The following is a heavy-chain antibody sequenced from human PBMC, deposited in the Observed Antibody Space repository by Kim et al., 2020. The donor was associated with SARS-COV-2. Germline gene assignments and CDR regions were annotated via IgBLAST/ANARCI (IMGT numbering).Heavy chain of an antibody. D-gene: IGHD3-10*01. CDR3: ARNLSYGSGICIR. V-gene: IGHV1-46*03. CDR1: GYTFTSYY. Sequence: ASVKVSCKASGYTFTSYYMHWVRQAPGQGVEGRGIINSSGGSTSSGQEFQGSVTITRGTSTTTVYMKLSSLRSEATAVYYCARNLSYGSGICIRWGQGTTVTVAS. CDR2: INSSGGST. J-gene: IGHJ6*02.